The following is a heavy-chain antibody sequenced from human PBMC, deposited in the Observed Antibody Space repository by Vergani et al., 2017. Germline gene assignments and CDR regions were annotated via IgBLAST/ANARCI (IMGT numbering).Heavy chain of an antibody. J-gene: IGHJ6*02. V-gene: IGHV4-61*05. CDR3: ARDTDVVVVAARSDYYYGMDV. D-gene: IGHD2-15*01. CDR2: IYYSGST. Sequence: QLQLQESGPGLVKPSETLSLTCTVSGGSISSSSYYWSWIRQPPGKGLEWIGYIYYSGSTNYNPSLKSRVTISVDTSKNQFSLKLSSVTAADTAVYYCARDTDVVVVAARSDYYYGMDVWGQGP. CDR1: GGSISSSSYY.